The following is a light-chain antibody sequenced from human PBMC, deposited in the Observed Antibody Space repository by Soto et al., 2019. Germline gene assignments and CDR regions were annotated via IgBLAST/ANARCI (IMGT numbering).Light chain of an antibody. CDR3: QQYNNWPRT. V-gene: IGKV3-15*01. CDR1: QSVSSN. J-gene: IGKJ1*01. CDR2: GAS. Sequence: EIVMTQSPATLSVSPGERATLSCRASQSVSSNLAWYQQKPGQAPRLLIYGASTRATGIPARFSGSGSGTECTLTISSLQSEYFAVYYCQQYNNWPRTFGQGTKVEIK.